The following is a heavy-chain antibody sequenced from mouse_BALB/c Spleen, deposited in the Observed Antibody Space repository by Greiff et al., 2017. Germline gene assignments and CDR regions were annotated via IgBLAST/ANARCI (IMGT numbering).Heavy chain of an antibody. V-gene: IGHV3-2*02. D-gene: IGHD1-1*01. CDR3: ARLDYYGSSGGRYFDV. Sequence: EVKLMESGPGLVKPSQSLSLTCTVTGYSITSDYAWNWIRQFPGNKLEWMGYISYSGSTSYNPSLKSRISITRDTSKNQFFLQLNSVTTEDTATYYCARLDYYGSSGGRYFDVWGAGTTVTVSS. CDR1: GYSITSDYA. CDR2: ISYSGST. J-gene: IGHJ1*01.